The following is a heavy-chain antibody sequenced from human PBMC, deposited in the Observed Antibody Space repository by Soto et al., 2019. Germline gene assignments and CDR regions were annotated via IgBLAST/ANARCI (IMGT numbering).Heavy chain of an antibody. CDR2: ISGSGTYT. CDR3: AKLYDYVWGSYRPSDY. V-gene: IGHV3-23*01. D-gene: IGHD3-16*02. J-gene: IGHJ4*02. Sequence: GGSLRLSCAASGFTFSNYAMSWVRQAPGKGLEWVSGISGSGTYTYYADSVKGRFTIPRDNSKNTLYLQMNSLRAEDTAVYYCAKLYDYVWGSYRPSDYWGQGTLVTVSS. CDR1: GFTFSNYA.